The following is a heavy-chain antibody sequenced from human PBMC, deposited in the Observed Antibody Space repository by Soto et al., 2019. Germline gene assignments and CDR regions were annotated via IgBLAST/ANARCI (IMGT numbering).Heavy chain of an antibody. D-gene: IGHD1-1*01. J-gene: IGHJ6*02. V-gene: IGHV4-4*07. CDR2: IYNSGRT. Sequence: PSETLSLTCTVSGGSLLGYYWSWIRQPAGKGLEWIGRIYNSGRTNNNPSRKSRVTMSVDMSKNQFSLKLSSVTAADTAIYYSARDRLETETYGMDVWGRGTTVTVSS. CDR1: GGSLLGYY. CDR3: ARDRLETETYGMDV.